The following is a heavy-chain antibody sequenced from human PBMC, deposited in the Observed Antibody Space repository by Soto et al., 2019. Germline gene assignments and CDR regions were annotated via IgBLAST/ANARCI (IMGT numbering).Heavy chain of an antibody. V-gene: IGHV3-23*01. Sequence: GGSLRLSCAASGFTFNTYSMIWVRRAPGKGLEWVSFISGWGSNIYYADSVKGRFTISRDNSKNTLYLQMNSLRAEDTAVYYCAKPPIFGVVNTPYYFDYWGQGTLVTVSS. D-gene: IGHD3-3*01. CDR1: GFTFNTYS. CDR3: AKPPIFGVVNTPYYFDY. CDR2: ISGWGSNI. J-gene: IGHJ4*02.